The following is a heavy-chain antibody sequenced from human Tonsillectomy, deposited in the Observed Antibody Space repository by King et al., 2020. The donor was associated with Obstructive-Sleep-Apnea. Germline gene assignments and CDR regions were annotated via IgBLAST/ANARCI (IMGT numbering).Heavy chain of an antibody. CDR2: ISAYNGNT. V-gene: IGHV1-18*01. CDR1: GYSFISYG. D-gene: IGHD1-26*01. CDR3: ARVAKYSGSYYDVFDI. J-gene: IGHJ3*02. Sequence: VQLVESGAEVKKPGASVKVSCKASGYSFISYGISWVRQAPGQGLEWMGWISAYNGNTNYAQKVQGRVTMTTDTSTSTAYMELRSLRSDDTAVYYCARVAKYSGSYYDVFDIWGQGTMVTVSS.